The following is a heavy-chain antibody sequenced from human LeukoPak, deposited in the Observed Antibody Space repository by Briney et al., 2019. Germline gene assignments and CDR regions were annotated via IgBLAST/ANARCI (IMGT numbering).Heavy chain of an antibody. J-gene: IGHJ4*02. D-gene: IGHD2-2*01. CDR2: IDWDDDK. Sequence: SGPALVKPTQTLTLTCTFSRFSLSPSAMCVSWIRHPPGKALEWLARIDWDDDKYYSTSLKTRLTISKDTYKNQVVLTMTNMDPVDTATYYCARTLVVPAAFIDYWGQGTLVTVSS. CDR3: ARTLVVPAAFIDY. CDR1: RFSLSPSAMC. V-gene: IGHV2-70*11.